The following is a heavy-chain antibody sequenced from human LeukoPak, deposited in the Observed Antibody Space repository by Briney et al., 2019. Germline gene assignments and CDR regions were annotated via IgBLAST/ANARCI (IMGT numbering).Heavy chain of an antibody. V-gene: IGHV3-74*01. Sequence: GGSLRLSRAASGFSFSTYWMHWVRQAPGKGLVWVSLIDTDGSSTPYADSVKGRFTISRDNAKNTLYLQMNSLRAEDTAVYYCARVGGSSDFDYWGQGTLVTVSS. CDR1: GFSFSTYW. J-gene: IGHJ4*02. D-gene: IGHD3-10*01. CDR2: IDTDGSST. CDR3: ARVGGSSDFDY.